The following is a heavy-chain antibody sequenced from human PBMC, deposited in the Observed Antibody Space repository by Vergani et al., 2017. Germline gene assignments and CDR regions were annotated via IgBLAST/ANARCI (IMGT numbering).Heavy chain of an antibody. Sequence: QVQLQQWGAGPLKPSETLSLTCAVYGGSFSGYYWSWIRQPPGKGLEWIGEINHSGSTNYNPSLKSRVTISVDTSKNQFSLKLSSVTAADTAVYYCASGPVIAAAGHYYYYGMDVWGQGTTVTVSS. D-gene: IGHD6-13*01. J-gene: IGHJ6*02. CDR2: INHSGST. V-gene: IGHV4-34*01. CDR1: GGSFSGYY. CDR3: ASGPVIAAAGHYYYYGMDV.